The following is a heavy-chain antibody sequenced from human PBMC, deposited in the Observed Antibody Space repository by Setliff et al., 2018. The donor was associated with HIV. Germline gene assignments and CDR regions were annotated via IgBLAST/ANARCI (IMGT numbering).Heavy chain of an antibody. D-gene: IGHD6-13*01. J-gene: IGHJ5*02. CDR3: AMGGSNTWYSS. CDR1: GFTFSSYW. CDR2: LNTDGSSI. Sequence: GESLKISCAASGFTFSSYWMHWVRQAPGRGLMWISRLNTDGSSIDYADSVKGRFTFSRDNAKNTLYLQMNGLRADDTAVYYCAMGGSNTWYSSWGQGALVTVSS. V-gene: IGHV3-74*01.